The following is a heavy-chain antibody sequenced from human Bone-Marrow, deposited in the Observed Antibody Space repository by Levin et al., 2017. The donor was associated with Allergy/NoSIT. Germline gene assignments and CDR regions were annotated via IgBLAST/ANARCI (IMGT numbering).Heavy chain of an antibody. D-gene: IGHD2-21*02. CDR2: IIYDGSHK. CDR3: ARGGDSYGLDIDY. V-gene: IGHV3-30*03. CDR1: RFNFDAFG. J-gene: IGHJ4*02. Sequence: PGGSLRLSCAGSRFNFDAFGMHWVRQAPGKGLEWVALIIYDGSHKYYVDSVKDRFTISRDNSRNTVYLQMSTLRPEDTAVYYCARGGDSYGLDIDYWGQGISVTVSS.